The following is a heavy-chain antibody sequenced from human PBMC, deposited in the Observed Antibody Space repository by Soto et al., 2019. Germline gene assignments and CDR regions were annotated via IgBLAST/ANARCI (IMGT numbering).Heavy chain of an antibody. CDR2: ISGSGSST. V-gene: IGHV3-23*01. Sequence: EVQVLESGGGLVQPGGSLRLSCAASGFTFRNHAMLWVRQAPGKGLEWVSGISGSGSSTYYADSVKGRFTISRDNSKSTLYLQMNSLRADDTAVYYCAKGAIYDRNRVLNDWGQGTLVTVSS. CDR3: AKGAIYDRNRVLND. D-gene: IGHD1-20*01. J-gene: IGHJ4*02. CDR1: GFTFRNHA.